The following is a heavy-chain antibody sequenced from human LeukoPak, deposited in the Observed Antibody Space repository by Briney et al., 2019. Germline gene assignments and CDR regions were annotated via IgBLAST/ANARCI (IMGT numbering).Heavy chain of an antibody. Sequence: QTGGSPRLSCAASGFTFSTYWMSWVRQAPGKGLEWVANIKEDGSEKYYGDSVKGQFTISRDNAKNSLYLQMNSLRAEDTAVYYCARDSSGYQWGQGTLVTVSS. CDR1: GFTFSTYW. CDR3: ARDSSGYQ. V-gene: IGHV3-7*01. J-gene: IGHJ4*02. CDR2: IKEDGSEK. D-gene: IGHD3-22*01.